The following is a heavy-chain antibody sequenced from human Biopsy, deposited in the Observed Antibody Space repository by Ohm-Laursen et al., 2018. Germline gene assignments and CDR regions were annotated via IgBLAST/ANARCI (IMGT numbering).Heavy chain of an antibody. V-gene: IGHV1-18*01. D-gene: IGHD1-1*01. CDR3: ARAKLEPVYYYYGMDV. CDR1: GYTFTSYG. CDR2: INAENGNT. J-gene: IGHJ6*02. Sequence: SSVKVSCKASGYTFTSYGISWVRQAPGQGLEWMGWINAENGNTIYAQNLQGRVTMTADTSTSTAYMEVTSLRSDDTAVYYCARAKLEPVYYYYGMDVWGQGTTVTVSS.